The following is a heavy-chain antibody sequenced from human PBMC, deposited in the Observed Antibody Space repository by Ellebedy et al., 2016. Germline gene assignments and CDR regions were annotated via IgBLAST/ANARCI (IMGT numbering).Heavy chain of an antibody. CDR3: ARACYTLGTSCYAFDY. Sequence: ASVKVSCXASGYTFTGYYMHWVRQAPGQGLEWMGWINPNSGGTNYAQKLQGRVTMTTDTSTSTAYMELRSLRSDDTAVYYCARACYTLGTSCYAFDYWGQGTLVTVSS. CDR1: GYTFTGYY. CDR2: INPNSGGT. D-gene: IGHD2-2*01. J-gene: IGHJ4*02. V-gene: IGHV1-2*02.